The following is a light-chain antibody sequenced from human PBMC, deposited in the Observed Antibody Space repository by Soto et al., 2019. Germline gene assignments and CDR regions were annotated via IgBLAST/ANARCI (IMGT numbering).Light chain of an antibody. CDR3: HHRSKWPYT. J-gene: IGKJ2*01. CDR2: DAS. CDR1: QNIDAY. V-gene: IGKV3-11*01. Sequence: DIVLTQSPATLSLSPGERATLSCRASQNIDAYLLWFQQKPGQPPRLLIYDASNRASVIPARFSGSGSGTDYTLTISRLEPEDFAVYFCHHRSKWPYTFGPGTKLEIK.